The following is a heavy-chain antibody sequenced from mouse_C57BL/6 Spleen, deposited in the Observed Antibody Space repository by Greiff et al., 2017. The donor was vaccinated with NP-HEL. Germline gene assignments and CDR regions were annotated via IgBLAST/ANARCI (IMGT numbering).Heavy chain of an antibody. CDR3: ARTGNYYGSSYDAMDY. CDR1: GYSFTDYN. D-gene: IGHD1-1*01. J-gene: IGHJ4*01. Sequence: EVQRVESGPELVKPGASVKISCKASGYSFTDYNMNWVKQSNGKSLEWIGVINPNYGTTSYNQKFKGKATLTVDQSSSTAYMQLNSLTSEDSAVYYCARTGNYYGSSYDAMDYWGQGTSVTVSS. V-gene: IGHV1-39*01. CDR2: INPNYGTT.